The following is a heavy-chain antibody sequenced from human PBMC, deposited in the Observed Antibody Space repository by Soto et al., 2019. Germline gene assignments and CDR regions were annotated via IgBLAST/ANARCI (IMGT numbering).Heavy chain of an antibody. CDR1: GDSIGGYY. CDR2: IYGDGSA. J-gene: IGHJ4*02. CDR3: AREIPIVTDYYMGLDY. V-gene: IGHV4-59*01. D-gene: IGHD3-10*01. Sequence: QVQLEESGPGLVRPSETLSLTCAVSGDSIGGYYWNWIRQPPGKGLEWLAHIYGDGSANYNPSLKSRVAISADSSKNQVSLTLRSVTAADTAVYFCAREIPIVTDYYMGLDYWGQGILVTVSS.